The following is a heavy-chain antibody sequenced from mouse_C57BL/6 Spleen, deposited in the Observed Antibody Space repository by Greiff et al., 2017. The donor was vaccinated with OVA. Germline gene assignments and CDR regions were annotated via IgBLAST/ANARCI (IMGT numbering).Heavy chain of an antibody. CDR3: ARSPFTTVNGFAY. Sequence: QVQLQQSGAELVRPGTSVKVSCKASGYAFTNYLLEWVKQRPGQGLEWIGVINPGSGGTNYNEKFKGKATLTADKSSSTAYMQLSSLTSEDSAVYFCARSPFTTVNGFAYWGQGTLVTVSA. D-gene: IGHD1-1*01. V-gene: IGHV1-54*01. CDR1: GYAFTNYL. J-gene: IGHJ3*01. CDR2: INPGSGGT.